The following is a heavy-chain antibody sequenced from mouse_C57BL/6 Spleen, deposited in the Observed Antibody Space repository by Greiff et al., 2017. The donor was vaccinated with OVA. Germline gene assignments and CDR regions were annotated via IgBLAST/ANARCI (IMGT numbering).Heavy chain of an antibody. D-gene: IGHD2-4*01. J-gene: IGHJ3*01. V-gene: IGHV1-15*01. CDR1: GYTFTDYE. CDR2: IDPETGGT. Sequence: VQLQQSGAELVRPGASVTLSCKASGYTFTDYEMHWVKQTPVHGLEWIGAIDPETGGTAYNQKFKGKAILTADKSSSTAYMELRSLTSEDSAVYYCTRIPYDYLAWFAYWGQGTLVTVSA. CDR3: TRIPYDYLAWFAY.